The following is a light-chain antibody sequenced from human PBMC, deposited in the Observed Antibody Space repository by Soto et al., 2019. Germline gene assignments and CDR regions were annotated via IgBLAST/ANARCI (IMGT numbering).Light chain of an antibody. V-gene: IGKV1-27*01. Sequence: DIQMTQSPSSLSASVGDTVTITCRASQDIPNYLAWFQQRSGKSPKLLIYAASTLESGVPSRFSGGRSGTDFTLTISSLQPEDVGTFYCQKYNSVPFTFGPGTKVDIK. CDR3: QKYNSVPFT. CDR1: QDIPNY. J-gene: IGKJ3*01. CDR2: AAS.